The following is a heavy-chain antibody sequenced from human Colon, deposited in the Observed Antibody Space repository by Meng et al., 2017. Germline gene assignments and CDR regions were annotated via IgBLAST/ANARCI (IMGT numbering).Heavy chain of an antibody. CDR3: TRGLATIPHFDY. V-gene: IGHV1-69*01. CDR1: AGSFNSYG. CDR2: IIPMFPKT. Sequence: QVQLGESGAGVEKPGSSVKVSCRPSAGSFNSYGIHGVRQAPKQGLEWMGGIIPMFPKTNYPQKFEGRLTITADESTSTAYMELSSLRSEYTAVYYCTRGLATIPHFDYWGQGTLVTVSS. J-gene: IGHJ4*02. D-gene: IGHD5-24*01.